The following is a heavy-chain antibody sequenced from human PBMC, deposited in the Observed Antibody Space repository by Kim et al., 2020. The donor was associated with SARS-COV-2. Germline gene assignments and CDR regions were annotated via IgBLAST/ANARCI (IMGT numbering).Heavy chain of an antibody. CDR3: ARGPNYYGSGSYYIRPSPFDY. J-gene: IGHJ4*02. D-gene: IGHD3-10*01. CDR1: GGSISSSSYY. V-gene: IGHV4-39*07. CDR2: IYYSGST. Sequence: SETLSLTCTVSGGSISSSSYYWGWIRQPPGKGLEWIGSIYYSGSTYYNPSLKSRVTISVDTSKNQFSLKLSSVTAADTAVYYCARGPNYYGSGSYYIRPSPFDYWGQGTLVTVSS.